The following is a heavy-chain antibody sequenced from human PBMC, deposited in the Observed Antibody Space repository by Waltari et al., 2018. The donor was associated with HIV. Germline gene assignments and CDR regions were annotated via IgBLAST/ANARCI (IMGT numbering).Heavy chain of an antibody. CDR2: IHHGGKT. Sequence: QLQLQESGSGLVKPSQTLSLTCAVSGASISTSSYSWTWVRQPPGKGLEWIGYIHHGGKTYYHPSLKSRVTILMDRSKNHFSLRLSSVTAADTAVYYCASLAPRLPSFALDVWGQGTTVTVSS. CDR3: ASLAPRLPSFALDV. V-gene: IGHV4-30-2*01. J-gene: IGHJ6*02. CDR1: GASISTSSYS. D-gene: IGHD3-16*01.